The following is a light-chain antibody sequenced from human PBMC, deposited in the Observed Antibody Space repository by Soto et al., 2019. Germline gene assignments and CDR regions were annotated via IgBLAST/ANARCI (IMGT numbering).Light chain of an antibody. Sequence: SYELTQPPSMSVAPGQTAKITCGGNNIGSKRVHWYQQKPGQAPVLVVHDDSDRPSGIPERFSGSNSGNAATLTISRVEAGDEADYYCQVSDSRTDHQVFGGGTKLTVL. CDR1: NIGSKR. J-gene: IGLJ2*01. CDR3: QVSDSRTDHQV. V-gene: IGLV3-21*02. CDR2: DDS.